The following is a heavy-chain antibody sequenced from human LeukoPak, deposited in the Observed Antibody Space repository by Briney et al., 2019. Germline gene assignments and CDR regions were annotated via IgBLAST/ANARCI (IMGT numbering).Heavy chain of an antibody. J-gene: IGHJ4*02. D-gene: IGHD2-15*01. Sequence: GGSLRLSCAASGFPFSNFAMNWVRQSPGKGLEWVSTISNSGDSTFYPDSVKGRFTIFRDNSKNTVSLQINSQRVEDTAIYYCAKATAPYCTDGHCYPFDYWGQGALVTVSS. V-gene: IGHV3-23*01. CDR2: ISNSGDST. CDR1: GFPFSNFA. CDR3: AKATAPYCTDGHCYPFDY.